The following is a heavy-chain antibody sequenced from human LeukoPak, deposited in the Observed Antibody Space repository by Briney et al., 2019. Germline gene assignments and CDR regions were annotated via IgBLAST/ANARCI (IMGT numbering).Heavy chain of an antibody. CDR2: IYSGGST. D-gene: IGHD3-10*01. CDR3: ARDYYGSGSGHFYYMDV. J-gene: IGHJ6*03. V-gene: IGHV3-66*01. Sequence: GGSLRLSCAASGFTVSSNYMSWVRQAPGKGLEWVSVIYSGGSTYYADSVKGRFTISRDNSKNTLYLQMNSLRAEDTAVYYCARDYYGSGSGHFYYMDVWGKGTTVTVSS. CDR1: GFTVSSNY.